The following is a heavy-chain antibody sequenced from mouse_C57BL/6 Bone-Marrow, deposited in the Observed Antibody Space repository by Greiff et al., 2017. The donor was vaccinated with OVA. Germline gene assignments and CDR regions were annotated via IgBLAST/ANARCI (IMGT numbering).Heavy chain of an antibody. V-gene: IGHV1-26*01. CDR2: INPNNGGT. CDR3: ARGGLYDGYYDFDY. D-gene: IGHD2-3*01. CDR1: GYTFTDYY. Sequence: VQLQQSGPELVKPGASVKISCKASGYTFTDYYMNWVKQSHGKSLEWIGDINPNNGGTSYNQKFKGKATLTVDKSSSTAYMELRSLTSEDSAVYYCARGGLYDGYYDFDYWGQGTTLTVSS. J-gene: IGHJ2*01.